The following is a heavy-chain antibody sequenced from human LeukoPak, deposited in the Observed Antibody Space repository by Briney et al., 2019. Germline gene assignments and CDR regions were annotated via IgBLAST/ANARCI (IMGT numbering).Heavy chain of an antibody. V-gene: IGHV1-46*01. D-gene: IGHD6-25*01. CDR1: GYTFTNSY. J-gene: IGHJ3*02. CDR3: ARGGYRSPRDAFDI. Sequence: ASVKVSCKASGYTFTNSYLHWVRQAPGQGLEWMGIISPSGGSTTYAQKFQGRVTMSRDTSTSTVYMELSSLRSEDTAVYYCARGGYRSPRDAFDIWGQGTMVTVSS. CDR2: ISPSGGST.